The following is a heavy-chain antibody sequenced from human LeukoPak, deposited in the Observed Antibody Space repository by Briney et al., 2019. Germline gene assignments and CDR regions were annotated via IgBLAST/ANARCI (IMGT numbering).Heavy chain of an antibody. J-gene: IGHJ5*02. D-gene: IGHD3-10*01. Sequence: SETLSLTCAVYGGSFSGYYWSWIRQPPGKGLEWIGEINHSGSTNYNPSLKSRVTISVDTSKNQFSLKLSSVTAADTAVYYCARGHGSGTYYRRGSRFDPWGQGTLVTVSS. CDR3: ARGHGSGTYYRRGSRFDP. CDR2: INHSGST. V-gene: IGHV4-34*01. CDR1: GGSFSGYY.